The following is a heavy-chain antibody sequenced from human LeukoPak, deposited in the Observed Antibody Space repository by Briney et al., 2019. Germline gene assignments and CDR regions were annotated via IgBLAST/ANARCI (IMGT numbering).Heavy chain of an antibody. D-gene: IGHD2-15*01. CDR1: GFTFSSYG. V-gene: IGHV3-30*18. Sequence: PGGSLRLSCAASGFTFSSYGMHWVRQAPGKGLEWVAVISYDGSNKYYADSVKGRFTISRDNSKNTLYLQMNSLRAEDTAVYYCAKPSTEYCSGGSCYYFDYWGRGTLVTVSS. CDR2: ISYDGSNK. J-gene: IGHJ4*02. CDR3: AKPSTEYCSGGSCYYFDY.